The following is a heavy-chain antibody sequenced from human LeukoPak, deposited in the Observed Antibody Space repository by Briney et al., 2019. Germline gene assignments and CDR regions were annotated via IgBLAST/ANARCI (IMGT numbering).Heavy chain of an antibody. CDR3: ARGRNYYDSSGTFDI. J-gene: IGHJ3*02. CDR2: INPNSGGT. Sequence: ASVKVSCKASGYTFTGYYMHWVRQAPGQGLEWMGWINPNSGGTNYAQKFQGRVTMTRDTSISTAYMELSRLRSDDTAVYYCARGRNYYDSSGTFDIWGQGTMVTVSS. V-gene: IGHV1-2*02. CDR1: GYTFTGYY. D-gene: IGHD3-22*01.